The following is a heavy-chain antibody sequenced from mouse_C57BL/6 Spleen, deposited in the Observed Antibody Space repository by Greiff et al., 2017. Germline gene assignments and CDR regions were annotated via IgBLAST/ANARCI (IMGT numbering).Heavy chain of an antibody. CDR3: ARSGTIYDGYYGAMDY. J-gene: IGHJ4*01. CDR2: IDPNSGGT. Sequence: QVQLQQPGAELVKPGASVKLSCKASGYTFTSYWMHWVKQRPGRGLEWIGRIDPNSGGTKYNEKFKSKATLTVDKPSITAYMQLSSRTSEDSSVYYCARSGTIYDGYYGAMDYWGQGTSVTVSS. D-gene: IGHD2-3*01. CDR1: GYTFTSYW. V-gene: IGHV1-72*01.